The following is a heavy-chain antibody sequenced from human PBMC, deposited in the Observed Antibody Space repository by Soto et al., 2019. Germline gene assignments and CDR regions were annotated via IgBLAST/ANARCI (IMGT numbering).Heavy chain of an antibody. V-gene: IGHV4-34*01. CDR1: GGSFSGYY. D-gene: IGHD3-16*01. Sequence: QVQLQQWGAGLLKPSETLSLTCAVYGGSFSGYYWSWIRQPPGKGLEWIGEINHSGSTNYNPSLKSRVTISVDTSKNQFSLKLSSVTAADTAVYYCARGGYDYVWGSTLPRSGGLFDYWGQGTLVTVSS. CDR3: ARGGYDYVWGSTLPRSGGLFDY. CDR2: INHSGST. J-gene: IGHJ4*02.